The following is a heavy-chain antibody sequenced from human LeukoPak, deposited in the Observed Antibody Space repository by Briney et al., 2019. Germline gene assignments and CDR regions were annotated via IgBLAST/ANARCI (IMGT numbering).Heavy chain of an antibody. CDR1: GFTFSRFW. J-gene: IGHJ4*02. CDR3: ARYGSIVAAGTFDY. CDR2: VKEDGSEK. V-gene: IGHV3-7*04. D-gene: IGHD6-13*01. Sequence: GGSLRLSCAASGFTFSRFWMSWVRQAPGKGLEWVANVKEDGSEKYYVDSVKGRFTISRDNAKNSLYLQMNSPRAEDTAVYYCARYGSIVAAGTFDYWGQGTPVTVSS.